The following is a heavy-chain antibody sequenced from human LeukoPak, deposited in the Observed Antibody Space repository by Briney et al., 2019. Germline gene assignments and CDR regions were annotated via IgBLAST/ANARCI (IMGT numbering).Heavy chain of an antibody. CDR3: VRDLIAGRTSFDY. V-gene: IGHV3-48*04. CDR2: ISGYSSTV. Sequence: GGSLRLSCAASGFTINTYSMNWVRQAPGKELEWVSYISGYSSTVYYADSVKGRFTISRDNAENSVYLHMNSLRAEDTAVYYCVRDLIAGRTSFDYWGQGTLVTVSS. CDR1: GFTINTYS. J-gene: IGHJ4*02. D-gene: IGHD6-6*01.